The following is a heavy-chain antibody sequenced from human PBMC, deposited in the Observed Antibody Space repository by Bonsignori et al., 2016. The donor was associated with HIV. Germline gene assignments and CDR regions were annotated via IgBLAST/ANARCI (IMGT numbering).Heavy chain of an antibody. CDR2: VSPSDGTT. V-gene: IGHV1-46*01. CDR1: GYTFTSYY. J-gene: IGHJ5*01. D-gene: IGHD6-6*01. CDR3: ARDRPHNCFDS. Sequence: QVQLVQSGTEVKKPGASVKISCKASGYTFTSYYIHWVRQAPGQGLEWVGLVSPSDGTTSYAQTFQGRVTLTRDTSTSTVYMELSSLRSEDTAVYSCARDRPHNCFDSWGQGTLV.